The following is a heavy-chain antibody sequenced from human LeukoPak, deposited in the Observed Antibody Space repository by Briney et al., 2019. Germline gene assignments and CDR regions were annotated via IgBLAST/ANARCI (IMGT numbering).Heavy chain of an antibody. J-gene: IGHJ6*03. V-gene: IGHV4-39*07. CDR1: GGSISSSCYY. Sequence: PSETLSLTCTVSGGSISSSCYYWVWMPQPPGKGLVWNGSIYYSGSSYDNPSIRSRVTISVHTSKNQFSLKLSSVTAADTAVYYCARDRFRWELTTPSYYYYYMDVWGKGTTVTVSS. D-gene: IGHD1-26*01. CDR2: IYYSGSS. CDR3: ARDRFRWELTTPSYYYYYMDV.